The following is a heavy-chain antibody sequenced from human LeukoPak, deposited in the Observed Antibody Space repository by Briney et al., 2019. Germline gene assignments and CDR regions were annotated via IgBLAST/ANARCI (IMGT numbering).Heavy chain of an antibody. CDR2: ISGSGGSA. CDR3: AKAPSNDYGDYYFDY. V-gene: IGHV3-23*01. J-gene: IGHJ4*02. Sequence: GGSLRLSCAASGFTFSSYAMSWVRQAPGKGLEWVSAISGSGGSAYYADSVKGRFTISRDNSKNTLYLQMNSLRAEDTAVYYCAKAPSNDYGDYYFDYWGQGTLVTVSS. CDR1: GFTFSSYA. D-gene: IGHD4-17*01.